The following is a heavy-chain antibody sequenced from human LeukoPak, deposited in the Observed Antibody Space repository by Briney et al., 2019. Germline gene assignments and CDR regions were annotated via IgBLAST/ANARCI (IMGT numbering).Heavy chain of an antibody. CDR3: ARLGTTVVTR. Sequence: SETLSLTFTVSGGSISSGTYYWGWIRQPPGKGLEWIGSIYYSGSTYYNPSLKSRVTISVDTSKNQFSLKLSSVTAADTAVYYCARLGTTVVTRWGQGTLVTVSS. J-gene: IGHJ4*02. CDR2: IYYSGST. CDR1: GGSISSGTYY. V-gene: IGHV4-39*01. D-gene: IGHD4-23*01.